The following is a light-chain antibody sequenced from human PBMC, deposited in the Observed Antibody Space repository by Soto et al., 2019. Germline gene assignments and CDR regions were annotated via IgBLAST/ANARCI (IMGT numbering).Light chain of an antibody. CDR1: QTISSW. V-gene: IGKV1-5*03. Sequence: DIQMTQSPSTLPASVGDRVTITCRASQTISSWLAWYQQKPGKAPKLLIYKASTLKSGVPSRFSGSGSGTEFTLTISSLQPDDFATYYCQHYNSYLEAFGQGTKVDIK. CDR3: QHYNSYLEA. J-gene: IGKJ1*01. CDR2: KAS.